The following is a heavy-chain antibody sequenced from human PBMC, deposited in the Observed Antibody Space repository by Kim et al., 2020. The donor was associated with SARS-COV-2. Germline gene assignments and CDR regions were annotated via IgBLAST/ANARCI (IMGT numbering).Heavy chain of an antibody. Sequence: NKMYYGDYMKCRFTISRDNSRNTLFLQMDSLRPEDTAVYYCARDLIVAGTLWGQGTLVTVSS. CDR3: ARDLIVAGTL. V-gene: IGHV3-30*03. J-gene: IGHJ4*02. D-gene: IGHD1-26*01. CDR2: NKM.